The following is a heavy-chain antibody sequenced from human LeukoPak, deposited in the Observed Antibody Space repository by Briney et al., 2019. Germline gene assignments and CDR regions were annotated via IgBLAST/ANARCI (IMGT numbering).Heavy chain of an antibody. CDR1: GFTFSSYW. CDR3: ARRGGSGSLYYFDY. Sequence: PGGSLRLSCAASGFTFSSYWMSWVRQAPGKGLEWVANIKQDGSEKYYVDSVKGRFTISRDNAKNSLYLQMNSLRAEDTAVFYCARRGGSGSLYYFDYWGQGTLVTVSS. CDR2: IKQDGSEK. J-gene: IGHJ4*02. D-gene: IGHD1-26*01. V-gene: IGHV3-7*03.